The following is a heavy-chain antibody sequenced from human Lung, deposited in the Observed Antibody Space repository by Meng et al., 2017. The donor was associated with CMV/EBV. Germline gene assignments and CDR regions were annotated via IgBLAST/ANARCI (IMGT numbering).Heavy chain of an antibody. CDR1: GCPISSSSYY. CDR2: IYYSGST. D-gene: IGHD1-26*01. V-gene: IGHV4-39*01. CDR3: SGHWWETTHNWYFDL. J-gene: IGHJ2*01. Sequence: SETLSSTFNALGCPISSSSYYWCWIRQPTGKGLEWIGSIYYSGSTYYNPSLKSRVTISVDTSKNQFSLKLSSVTAADTAVYYCSGHWWETTHNWYFDLWGRGTLVTVSS.